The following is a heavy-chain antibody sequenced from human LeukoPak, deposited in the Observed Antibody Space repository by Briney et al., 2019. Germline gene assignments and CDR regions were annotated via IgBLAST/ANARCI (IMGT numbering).Heavy chain of an antibody. CDR1: GYTFTSFG. CDR2: ISAYNGNT. Sequence: VASVTVSFTASGYTFTSFGISWVRQAPGQGLEWMGWISAYNGNTNYAQKLQGRVTMTTDTSTSTAYMELRSLRSDDTAVYYCARGPRITIFGVVIYDEGSYRMNDYWGQGTLVTVSS. V-gene: IGHV1-18*01. J-gene: IGHJ4*02. D-gene: IGHD3-3*01. CDR3: ARGPRITIFGVVIYDEGSYRMNDY.